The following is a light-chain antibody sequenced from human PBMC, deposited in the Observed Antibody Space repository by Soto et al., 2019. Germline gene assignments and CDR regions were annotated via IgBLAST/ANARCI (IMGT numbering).Light chain of an antibody. CDR3: QHTLKSPPT. CDR2: GAS. V-gene: IGKV3-20*01. Sequence: ILLTRSPGTLFLFPGEGATLSCRASQSVSSSYLAWYQQKNGQPPRLLIYGASSRATGIPDRFSGRGSGTDFTLPISRLETEDFELYYCQHTLKSPPTFGQGTKVDIK. CDR1: QSVSSSY. J-gene: IGKJ1*01.